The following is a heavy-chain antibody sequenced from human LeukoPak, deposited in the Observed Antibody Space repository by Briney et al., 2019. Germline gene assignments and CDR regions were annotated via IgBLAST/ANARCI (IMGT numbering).Heavy chain of an antibody. Sequence: GGSLRLSCEASKLTFRGYWMTWLRQAPGKGLEWVANIRHDGSEKYYVDSVKGRFTISRDDAKNSVYLQMNSLRAEDTAVYYCARTKRVFDGDYVFDYWGQGTLVTVSS. CDR1: KLTFRGYW. D-gene: IGHD4-17*01. CDR3: ARTKRVFDGDYVFDY. J-gene: IGHJ4*02. V-gene: IGHV3-7*05. CDR2: IRHDGSEK.